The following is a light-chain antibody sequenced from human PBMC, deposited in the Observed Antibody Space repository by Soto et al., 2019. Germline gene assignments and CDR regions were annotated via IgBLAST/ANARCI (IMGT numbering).Light chain of an antibody. J-gene: IGLJ1*01. CDR1: SSDVGGYNY. Sequence: QSVLTQPPSASGSPGQSVAISCTGTSSDVGGYNYVSWYQQHPGKAPKLMIYEVNKRPSGVPDRFSGSKSGNTASLTVSGLLAEDEADYYCGSYAGSSNVFGTGTKVTVL. CDR2: EVN. V-gene: IGLV2-8*01. CDR3: GSYAGSSNV.